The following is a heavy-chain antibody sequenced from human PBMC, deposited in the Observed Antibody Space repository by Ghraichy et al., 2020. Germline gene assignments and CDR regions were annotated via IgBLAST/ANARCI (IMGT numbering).Heavy chain of an antibody. CDR3: ARHSSGWYSKEADWYFDL. CDR2: IYPGDSDT. J-gene: IGHJ2*01. V-gene: IGHV5-51*01. CDR1: GYSFTSYW. D-gene: IGHD6-19*01. Sequence: GESLNISCKGSGYSFTSYWIGWVRQMPGKGLEWMGIIYPGDSDTRYSPSFQGQVTISADKSISTAYLQWSSLKASDTAMYYCARHSSGWYSKEADWYFDLWGRGTLVTVSS.